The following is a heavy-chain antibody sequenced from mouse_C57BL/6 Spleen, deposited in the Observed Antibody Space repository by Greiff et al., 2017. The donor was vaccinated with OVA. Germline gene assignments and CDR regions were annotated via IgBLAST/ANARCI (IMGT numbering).Heavy chain of an antibody. CDR1: GFSLTSYG. Sequence: VKLMESGPGLVQPSQSLSITCTVSGFSLTSYGVHWVRQSPGKGLEWLGVIWRGGSTDYNAAFMSRLSITKDNSKSQVFFKMNSLQADDTAIYYCAKEIYYDYDGDAMDYWGQGTSVTVSS. V-gene: IGHV2-5*01. CDR2: IWRGGST. CDR3: AKEIYYDYDGDAMDY. J-gene: IGHJ4*01. D-gene: IGHD2-4*01.